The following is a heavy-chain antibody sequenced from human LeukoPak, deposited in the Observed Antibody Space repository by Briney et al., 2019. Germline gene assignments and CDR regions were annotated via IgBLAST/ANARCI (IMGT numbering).Heavy chain of an antibody. CDR1: GFTFSSYW. V-gene: IGHV3-7*01. D-gene: IGHD3-22*01. Sequence: PGGSLRLSCAASGFTFSSYWMSWVRQAPGKGLEWVANIKQDGSEKYYVDSVKGRFTISRDNAKNSLYPQMNSLRAEDTAVYYCARDEGRDYYDSSGYYYEDFDYWGQGTLVTVSS. CDR3: ARDEGRDYYDSSGYYYEDFDY. J-gene: IGHJ4*02. CDR2: IKQDGSEK.